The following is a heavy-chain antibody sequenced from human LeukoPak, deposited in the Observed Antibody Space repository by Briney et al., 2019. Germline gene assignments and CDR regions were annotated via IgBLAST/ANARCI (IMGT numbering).Heavy chain of an antibody. D-gene: IGHD3-10*01. Sequence: GGSLRLSCAASGFTFSSYAMHWVRQAPGKGLEWVAVISYDGSNKYYADSVKGRFTISRDNSKNTLYLQMNSLRAEDTAVYYCARDRRGGGLLWFGELLQGYFDYWGQGTLVTVSS. V-gene: IGHV3-30*04. CDR1: GFTFSSYA. CDR2: ISYDGSNK. CDR3: ARDRRGGGLLWFGELLQGYFDY. J-gene: IGHJ4*02.